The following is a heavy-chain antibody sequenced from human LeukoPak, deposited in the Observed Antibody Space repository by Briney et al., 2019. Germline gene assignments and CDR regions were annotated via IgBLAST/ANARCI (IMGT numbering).Heavy chain of an antibody. CDR3: ARGSTARYYYDSSGYRGAVDY. Sequence: ASVKVSCKTSGYTFTTYGISWVRQAPGQGLEWMGWIRAYNGNANYAQKFQGRVTMTTDTSTNTAYMELRSLRSDDTAVYYCARGSTARYYYDSSGYRGAVDYWGQGTLVTISS. CDR1: GYTFTTYG. J-gene: IGHJ4*02. CDR2: IRAYNGNA. V-gene: IGHV1-18*01. D-gene: IGHD3-22*01.